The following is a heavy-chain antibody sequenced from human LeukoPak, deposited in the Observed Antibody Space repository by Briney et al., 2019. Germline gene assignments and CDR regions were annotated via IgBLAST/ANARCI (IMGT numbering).Heavy chain of an antibody. J-gene: IGHJ4*02. Sequence: SETLSLTCTVSGGSISSHYWSWIRQPPGKGLEWIGYIYYSGTTNYNPSLKSRVTMSVDTSKNQFSLELSSVTAADTAVYYCARGYYDYVWGSYRSGYFDYWGQGTLVTVSS. CDR2: IYYSGTT. CDR3: ARGYYDYVWGSYRSGYFDY. CDR1: GGSISSHY. V-gene: IGHV4-59*11. D-gene: IGHD3-16*02.